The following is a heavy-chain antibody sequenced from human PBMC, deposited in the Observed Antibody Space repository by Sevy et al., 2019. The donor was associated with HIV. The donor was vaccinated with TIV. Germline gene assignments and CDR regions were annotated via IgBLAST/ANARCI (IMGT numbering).Heavy chain of an antibody. V-gene: IGHV3-23*01. CDR3: AKEAAMGYV. CDR1: GFTFSSYV. CDR2: ISGSGGST. J-gene: IGHJ6*02. Sequence: GGSLRLSCAPSGFTFSSYVMSWVRQAPGKGLEWVSTISGSGGSTYYADSVKGRFTISRDNSKNTVYLQMNTLRAEDTAVYYCAKEAAMGYVWGQGTTVTVSS. D-gene: IGHD5-18*01.